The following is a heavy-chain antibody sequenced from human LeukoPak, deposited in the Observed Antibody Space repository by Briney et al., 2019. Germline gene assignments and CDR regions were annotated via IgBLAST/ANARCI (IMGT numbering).Heavy chain of an antibody. Sequence: PSETLSLTCTVSGGSISSSSYYWSWIRQPPGKGLEWIGEINHSGSTNYNPSLKSRVTISVDTSKNQFSLKLSSVTAADTAVYYCARTGYSYGTDYWGQGTLVTVSS. CDR2: INHSGST. CDR1: GGSISSSSYY. CDR3: ARTGYSYGTDY. J-gene: IGHJ4*02. V-gene: IGHV4-39*07. D-gene: IGHD5-18*01.